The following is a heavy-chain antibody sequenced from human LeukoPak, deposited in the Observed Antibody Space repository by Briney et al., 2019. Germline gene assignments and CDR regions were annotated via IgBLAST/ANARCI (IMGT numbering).Heavy chain of an antibody. V-gene: IGHV3-33*01. J-gene: IGHJ4*02. Sequence: PGGSLRLSCAASGFTFSTYAMHWVRQAPGKGLEWVALIWDNGRNEDYADSVKGRFTISRDNSKNTLYLQMNNLRAEDTAVYYCARDYGYSPFDYWGQGTLVAVSS. CDR2: IWDNGRNE. CDR1: GFTFSTYA. CDR3: ARDYGYSPFDY. D-gene: IGHD3-22*01.